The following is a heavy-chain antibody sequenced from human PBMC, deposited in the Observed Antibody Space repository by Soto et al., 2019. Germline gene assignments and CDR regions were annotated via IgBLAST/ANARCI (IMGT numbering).Heavy chain of an antibody. D-gene: IGHD3-3*01. CDR1: GYTFTSYG. V-gene: IGHV1-18*04. CDR2: ISAYNGNT. Sequence: GASVKVSCKASGYTFTSYGISWVRQAPGQGLEWMGWISAYNGNTNYAQKLQGRVTMTTDTSTSTAYMELRSLRSDDTAVYYCARDITYYDFWSGYTHLGYWGQGTMDTVSS. J-gene: IGHJ4*02. CDR3: ARDITYYDFWSGYTHLGY.